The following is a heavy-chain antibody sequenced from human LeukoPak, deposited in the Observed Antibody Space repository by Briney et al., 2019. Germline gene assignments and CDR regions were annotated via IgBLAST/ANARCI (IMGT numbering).Heavy chain of an antibody. V-gene: IGHV3-30*18. CDR1: GFTFSSYG. J-gene: IGHJ4*02. Sequence: GGSLRLSCAASGFTFSSYGMHWVRQAPGKGLEWVAVISYDGSNKYYADSVKGRFTISRDNSKNTLYLQMNSLRAEDTAVYYCAKDPKNSIAAAGTFLPGYWGQGTLVTVSS. D-gene: IGHD6-13*01. CDR2: ISYDGSNK. CDR3: AKDPKNSIAAAGTFLPGY.